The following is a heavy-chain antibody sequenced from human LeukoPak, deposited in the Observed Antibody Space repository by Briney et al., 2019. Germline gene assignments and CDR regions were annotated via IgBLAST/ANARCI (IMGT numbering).Heavy chain of an antibody. J-gene: IGHJ4*02. Sequence: ASVKVSCKASGGTFTSYAISWVRHAPGQGLEWMGGIIPIFGTAHYAQKFEGRVTITTDESTSTAYKELSSLRSEDTAVYYCARGGTIFGVALVYWGQGTLVTVSS. V-gene: IGHV1-69*05. CDR2: IIPIFGTA. CDR3: ARGGTIFGVALVY. D-gene: IGHD3-3*01. CDR1: GGTFTSYA.